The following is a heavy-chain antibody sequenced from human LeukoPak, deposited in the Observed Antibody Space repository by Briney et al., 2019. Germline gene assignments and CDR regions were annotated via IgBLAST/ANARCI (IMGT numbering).Heavy chain of an antibody. J-gene: IGHJ4*02. CDR1: GFTFSSYW. CDR2: ISSSSSYI. D-gene: IGHD4-11*01. V-gene: IGHV3-21*01. CDR3: ARDPYSGLFDY. Sequence: PGGSLRLSCAVSGFTFSSYWMTWVRQAPGKGLEWVSSISSSSSYIYYADSVKGRFTISRDNAKDSLYLQMNSLRADDTAVYYCARDPYSGLFDYWGQGTLVTVSS.